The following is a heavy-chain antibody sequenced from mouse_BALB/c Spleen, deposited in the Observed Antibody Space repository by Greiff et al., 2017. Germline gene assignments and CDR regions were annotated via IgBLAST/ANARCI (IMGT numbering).Heavy chain of an antibody. V-gene: IGHV2-6-7*01. CDR3: ARDGYYDSYAMDY. CDR1: GFSLTGYG. CDR2: IWGDGST. D-gene: IGHD1-1*02. Sequence: VQRVESGPGLVAPSQSLSITCTVSGFSLTGYGVNWVRQPPGKGLEWLGMIWGDGSTDYNSALKSRLSISKDNSKSQVFLKMNSLQTDDTARYYCARDGYYDSYAMDYWGQGTSVTVSA. J-gene: IGHJ4*01.